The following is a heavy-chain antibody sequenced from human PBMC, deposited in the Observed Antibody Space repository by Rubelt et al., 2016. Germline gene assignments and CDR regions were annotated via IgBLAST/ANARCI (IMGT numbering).Heavy chain of an antibody. Sequence: QLQLQESGPGLVKPSETLSLTCTVSGGSISSGTYYWGWIRQPPGKGLEWIGSLYYSGSTYYNPSLKRRVTISVDTSKTQFSLNLRSVTAADTAVYYCVRQDGVYYYGPGTYTTFDIWGQGTMVTVSS. CDR2: LYYSGST. CDR3: VRQDGVYYYGPGTYTTFDI. V-gene: IGHV4-39*01. J-gene: IGHJ3*02. CDR1: GGSISSGTYY. D-gene: IGHD3-10*01.